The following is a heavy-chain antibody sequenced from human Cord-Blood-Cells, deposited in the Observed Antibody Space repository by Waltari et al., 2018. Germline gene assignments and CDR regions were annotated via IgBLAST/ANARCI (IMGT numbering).Heavy chain of an antibody. Sequence: QVQLVQSGAEVKNPGAPVKVSCKASGYTCTSYDITWVRQATGQGLEWMGWMNPNSGNTGYAQEFQGRVTTTRNPSISTAYMELSSLRSEDTAVYYCARDNWGSGADYWCQVTLVTVSS. CDR1: GYTCTSYD. J-gene: IGHJ4*02. CDR3: ARDNWGSGADY. D-gene: IGHD7-27*01. CDR2: MNPNSGNT. V-gene: IGHV1-8*01.